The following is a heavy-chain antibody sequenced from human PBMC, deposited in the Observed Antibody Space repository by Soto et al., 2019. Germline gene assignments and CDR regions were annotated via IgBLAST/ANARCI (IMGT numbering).Heavy chain of an antibody. CDR3: ARSGYSYGPNPLLY. CDR1: GGSISSGGYY. D-gene: IGHD5-18*01. V-gene: IGHV4-31*01. Sequence: QVQLQESGPGLVKPSQTLSLTCTVSGGSISSGGYYWSWIRQHPGKGLEWIGYIYYRGSTYYNPSLKSLVTISVDRSKNQFSLKLSSVSAADTAVYDCARSGYSYGPNPLLYWGQGTLVTVSS. J-gene: IGHJ4*02. CDR2: IYYRGST.